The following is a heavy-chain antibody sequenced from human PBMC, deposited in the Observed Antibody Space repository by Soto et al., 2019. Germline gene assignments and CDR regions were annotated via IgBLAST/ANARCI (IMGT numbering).Heavy chain of an antibody. CDR2: MNPNSDNT. V-gene: IGHV1-8*01. CDR3: ARGEQYYDFWSGGEVGSHWFDP. J-gene: IGHJ5*02. Sequence: QVQLVQSGAEVKKPGASVKVSCKASGYTFTSYDINWVRQATGQGLEWMGWMNPNSDNTGYAQKFQGRVTMTRNTSISTGYMELSSLRSEDTAVYYCARGEQYYDFWSGGEVGSHWFDPWGQGTLVTVSS. CDR1: GYTFTSYD. D-gene: IGHD3-3*01.